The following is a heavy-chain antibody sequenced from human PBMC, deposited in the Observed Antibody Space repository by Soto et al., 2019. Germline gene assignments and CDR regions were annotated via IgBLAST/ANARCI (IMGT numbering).Heavy chain of an antibody. CDR1: GYSFEDYS. J-gene: IGHJ4*02. CDR3: VGGSWFD. CDR2: ISWNGNFT. V-gene: IGHV3-9*01. D-gene: IGHD2-15*01. Sequence: EVQLVGSGGDMVQPGRSLKLSCVGSGYSFEDYSMHWVRQAPGKGLEWVSGISWNGNFTGYADSVKGRFTISRDNAKNSLFLQMRSLRLEDTALYYCVGGSWFDWGQGTLVTVSS.